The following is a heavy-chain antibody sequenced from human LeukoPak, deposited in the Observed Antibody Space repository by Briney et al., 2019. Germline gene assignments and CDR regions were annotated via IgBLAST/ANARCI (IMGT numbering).Heavy chain of an antibody. CDR3: ARVKWVTMIVVETHGDAFDI. V-gene: IGHV1-69*01. J-gene: IGHJ3*02. D-gene: IGHD3-22*01. Sequence: SVKVSCKASGGTFSIYAINWVRQAPGQGLEWMGGIIPIFGTANYAQKFQGRVTITADESTSTAYMELSSLRSADTAVYFCARVKWVTMIVVETHGDAFDIWGQGTMVTVSS. CDR2: IIPIFGTA. CDR1: GGTFSIYA.